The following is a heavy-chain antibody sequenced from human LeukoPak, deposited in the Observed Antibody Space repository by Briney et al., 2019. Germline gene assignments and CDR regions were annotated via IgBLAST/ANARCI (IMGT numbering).Heavy chain of an antibody. D-gene: IGHD3-3*01. CDR3: AKTAYDFWSGLNWFDP. CDR2: ISGSGGST. J-gene: IGHJ5*02. CDR1: GFTFSSYA. Sequence: GGSLRLSCAASGFTFSSYAMSWVRQAPGKGLEWVSAISGSGGSTYYADSVKGRFTISRDNSKNTPYLQMNSLRAEDTAVYYCAKTAYDFWSGLNWFDPWGQGTLVTVSS. V-gene: IGHV3-23*01.